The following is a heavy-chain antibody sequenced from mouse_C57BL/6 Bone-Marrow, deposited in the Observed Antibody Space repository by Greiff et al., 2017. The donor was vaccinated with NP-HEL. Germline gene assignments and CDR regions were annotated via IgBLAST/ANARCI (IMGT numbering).Heavy chain of an antibody. Sequence: EVQLVESGGGLVQPGGSLKLSCAASGFTFSDYYMYWVRQTPEKRLEWVAYISNGGGSTYYPDTVKGRFTISRDNAKNTLYLQMSRLKSEDTAMYYCARGSNDWYFDVWGTGTTVTVSS. CDR1: GFTFSDYY. CDR2: ISNGGGST. V-gene: IGHV5-12*01. J-gene: IGHJ1*03. D-gene: IGHD2-5*01. CDR3: ARGSNDWYFDV.